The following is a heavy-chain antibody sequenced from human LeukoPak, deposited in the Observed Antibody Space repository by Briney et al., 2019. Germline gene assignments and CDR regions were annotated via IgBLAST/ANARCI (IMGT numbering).Heavy chain of an antibody. CDR3: ARDDDHGDYGHLNAFDI. J-gene: IGHJ3*02. Sequence: GRSLRLSRAASGLTFSSYGMHWVRQAPGKGLEWVAVIWYDGSNKYYADSVKGRFTISRDNSKNTLYLQMNSLRTEDTAVYYCARDDDHGDYGHLNAFDIWGQGTMVTVSS. D-gene: IGHD4-17*01. CDR2: IWYDGSNK. V-gene: IGHV3-33*01. CDR1: GLTFSSYG.